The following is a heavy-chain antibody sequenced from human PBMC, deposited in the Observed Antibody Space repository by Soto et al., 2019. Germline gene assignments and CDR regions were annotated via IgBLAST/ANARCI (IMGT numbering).Heavy chain of an antibody. J-gene: IGHJ4*02. CDR2: IIPIFGTA. CDR1: GGTFSSYA. D-gene: IGHD6-19*01. Sequence: SVKVSCKASGGTFSSYAISWVRQAPGQGLEWMGEIIPIFGTANYAQKLQGRVTMTTDTSTSTAYMELRSLRSDDTAVYYCATSERSQWLATFDYWGQGTLVTVSS. V-gene: IGHV1-69*05. CDR3: ATSERSQWLATFDY.